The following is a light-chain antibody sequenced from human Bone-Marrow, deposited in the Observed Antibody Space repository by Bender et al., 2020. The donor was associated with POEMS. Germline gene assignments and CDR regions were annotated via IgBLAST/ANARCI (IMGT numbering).Light chain of an antibody. V-gene: IGLV2-23*01. Sequence: QSALTQPASVSGSPGQSIALACTGTSSDVGGYNLVSWYRQHPGKAPKLMLFEDKKGPSGVSTRFSCSKSADTVALMIFGVQPADDADYYCCSSSETSPYVFGTGTRVTVL. CDR2: EDK. CDR3: CSSSETSPYV. CDR1: SSDVGGYNL. J-gene: IGLJ1*01.